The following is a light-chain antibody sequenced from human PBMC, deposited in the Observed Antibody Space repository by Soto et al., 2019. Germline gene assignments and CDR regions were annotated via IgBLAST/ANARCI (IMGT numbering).Light chain of an antibody. CDR1: QSVSSY. CDR2: DAS. Sequence: EIVLTQSPATLSLSPGERATLSCRASQSVSSYLAWYQQKPGQAPRLLIHDASNRATGIPARFSGSESVTDFALTISSLEPEDFAVYYCQQRSNWLITFGQGTRLEIK. V-gene: IGKV3-11*01. J-gene: IGKJ5*01. CDR3: QQRSNWLIT.